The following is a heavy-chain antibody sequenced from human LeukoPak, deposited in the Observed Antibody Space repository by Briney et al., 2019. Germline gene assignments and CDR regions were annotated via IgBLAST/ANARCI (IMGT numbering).Heavy chain of an antibody. V-gene: IGHV3-64D*06. CDR3: VKGVVVVTARAFDY. CDR1: GFTFSTYA. Sequence: PGRSLRLSCAASGFTFSTYAMHWVRQAPGKGLQYVSAISTDGGSTYYADSVKDRFTISRDNSKNTLYLQMSSLRAEDTALYYCVKGVVVVTARAFDYWGQGTLVTVSS. D-gene: IGHD2-21*02. J-gene: IGHJ4*02. CDR2: ISTDGGST.